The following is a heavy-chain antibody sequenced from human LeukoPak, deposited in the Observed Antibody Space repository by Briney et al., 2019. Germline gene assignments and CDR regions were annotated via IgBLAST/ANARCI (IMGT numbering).Heavy chain of an antibody. CDR3: ARGSGEWLAHIVS. J-gene: IGHJ4*02. CDR2: IIPIFGTA. D-gene: IGHD3-3*01. V-gene: IGHV1-69*13. Sequence: GASVKVSCKASGGTFSSYAISWVRQAPGQGLEWMGGIIPIFGTANYAQKFQGRVTITADESTSTSYMELSSLRSEDTAVYYCARGSGEWLAHIVSWGQGTLVTVSS. CDR1: GGTFSSYA.